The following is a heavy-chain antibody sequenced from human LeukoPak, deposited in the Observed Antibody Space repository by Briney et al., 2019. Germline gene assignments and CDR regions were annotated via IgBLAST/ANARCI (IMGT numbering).Heavy chain of an antibody. Sequence: ASVKVSCKASGYTFTSYGISWVRQAPGQGLEWMGWISDYNGNTNYAQKLQGRVTMTTDTSTSTAYMELRSLRSDDTAVYYCARSIREPPRGYYFDYWGQGTLVTVSS. CDR3: ARSIREPPRGYYFDY. CDR1: GYTFTSYG. V-gene: IGHV1-18*01. CDR2: ISDYNGNT. J-gene: IGHJ4*02. D-gene: IGHD1-26*01.